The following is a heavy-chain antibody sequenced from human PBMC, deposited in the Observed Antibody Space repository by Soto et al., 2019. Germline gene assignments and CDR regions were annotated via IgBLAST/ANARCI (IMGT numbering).Heavy chain of an antibody. Sequence: PSETLSLTCAVYGGSFSGYYWTWIRQPPGTGLEWIGEINHSGSTNYNPSLKSRVTISVDTSKNQFSLKLSSVTAADTAVYYCARDDYYDSSGYYYQHWGQGTLVTVSS. CDR1: GGSFSGYY. J-gene: IGHJ1*01. CDR3: ARDDYYDSSGYYYQH. D-gene: IGHD3-22*01. CDR2: INHSGST. V-gene: IGHV4-34*01.